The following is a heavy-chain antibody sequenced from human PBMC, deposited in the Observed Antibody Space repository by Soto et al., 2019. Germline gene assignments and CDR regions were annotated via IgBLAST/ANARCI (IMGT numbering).Heavy chain of an antibody. V-gene: IGHV3-48*03. CDR3: ARGGSSGWFFLDY. Sequence: GGSLRLSCAASGFTFSTYEMYWARQAPGKGLEWVSYISSSSNAIYYGDSVKGRFTISRDNAKNSLHLRMSSLRAEDTAIYYCARGGSSGWFFLDYWGQGALVTVSS. D-gene: IGHD6-19*01. CDR1: GFTFSTYE. CDR2: ISSSSNAI. J-gene: IGHJ4*02.